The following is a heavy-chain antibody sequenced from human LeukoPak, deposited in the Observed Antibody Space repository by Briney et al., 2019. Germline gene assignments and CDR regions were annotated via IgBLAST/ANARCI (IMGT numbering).Heavy chain of an antibody. Sequence: ASVKVSCTASGGTFSSYAISWVRQAPGQGLEWMGRIITIFGIANYAQKFQGRVTITADKSTSTAYMELSSLRSEDTAVYYCARDLFYYDSSGYSPHPNHFDYWGQGTLVTVSS. J-gene: IGHJ4*02. CDR2: IITIFGIA. V-gene: IGHV1-69*04. CDR3: ARDLFYYDSSGYSPHPNHFDY. CDR1: GGTFSSYA. D-gene: IGHD3-22*01.